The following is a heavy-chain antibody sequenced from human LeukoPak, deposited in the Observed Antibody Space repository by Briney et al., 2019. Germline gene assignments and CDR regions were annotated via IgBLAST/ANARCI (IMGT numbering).Heavy chain of an antibody. D-gene: IGHD2-2*01. CDR3: ARAGDIVVVPAALVDP. V-gene: IGHV1-69*05. J-gene: IGHJ5*02. CDR1: GGTFGSYA. CDR2: IIPIFGTT. Sequence: SVKVSCKASGGTFGSYAISWVRQAPGQGLEWMGGIIPIFGTTNYAQKFQGRVTMTTDTSTSTAYMELRSLRSDDTAVYYCARAGDIVVVPAALVDPWGQGTLVTVSS.